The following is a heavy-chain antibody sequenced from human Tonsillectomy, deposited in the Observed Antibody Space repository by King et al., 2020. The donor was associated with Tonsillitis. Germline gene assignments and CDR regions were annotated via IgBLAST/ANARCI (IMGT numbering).Heavy chain of an antibody. D-gene: IGHD6-13*01. J-gene: IGHJ5*02. Sequence: VQLQQWGAGLLKPSETLSLTCAVYGGSFSGYYWSWIRQPPGKGLEWIGEINHSGSTNYNPSLKSRVTISVDTSKNHFSLRLTPVTAADTAVYYCARGPEEEQQLVGDWFDPWGQGTLVSVSS. V-gene: IGHV4-34*01. CDR1: GGSFSGYY. CDR2: INHSGST. CDR3: ARGPEEEQQLVGDWFDP.